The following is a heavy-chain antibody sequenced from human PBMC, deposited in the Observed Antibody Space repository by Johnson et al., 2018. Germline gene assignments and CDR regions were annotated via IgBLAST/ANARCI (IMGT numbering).Heavy chain of an antibody. Sequence: EVQLVESGGGLVQPGGSLRLSCAASGFTFSSYAMSWVRQAPGKGLEWVSAISGSGGSTYYADSVKGRFTISRANSKNTLYLQMNSLRAEDTAAYYCAKEVKYYYDSSGVSGDVKHWGQGTLVTVSA. CDR2: ISGSGGST. V-gene: IGHV3-23*04. J-gene: IGHJ1*01. CDR3: AKEVKYYYDSSGVSGDVKH. CDR1: GFTFSSYA. D-gene: IGHD3-22*01.